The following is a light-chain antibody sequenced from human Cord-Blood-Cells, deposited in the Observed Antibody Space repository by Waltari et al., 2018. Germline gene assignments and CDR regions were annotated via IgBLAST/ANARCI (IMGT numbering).Light chain of an antibody. J-gene: IGLJ1*01. V-gene: IGLV3-1*01. CDR2: QDS. Sequence: SYELTQPPSVSVSPGQTASITCSGDNLGDKYACCYQQKPGQSPVLVIYQDSKRPTGSPERFSGSNSGNTATLTISGIQAMDEADYYCQAWDSSTACVFGTGTKVTVL. CDR3: QAWDSSTACV. CDR1: NLGDKY.